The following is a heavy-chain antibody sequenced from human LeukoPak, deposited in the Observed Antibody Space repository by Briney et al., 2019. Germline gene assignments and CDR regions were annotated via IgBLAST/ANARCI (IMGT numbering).Heavy chain of an antibody. D-gene: IGHD2-2*01. CDR1: GFTFSDYW. CDR3: ARDLPAADY. CDR2: IKSDESER. Sequence: GGSLRLSCVASGFTFSDYWMSLVRQAPGKGLEWVANIKSDESERFYLDSVKGRFTISRDNAKNSLCLQMNSLRAEDTAVYYCARDLPAADYWGQGTLVTVSS. V-gene: IGHV3-7*01. J-gene: IGHJ4*02.